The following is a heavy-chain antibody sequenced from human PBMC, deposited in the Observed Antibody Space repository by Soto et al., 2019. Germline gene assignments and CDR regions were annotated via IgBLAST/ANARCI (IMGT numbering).Heavy chain of an antibody. CDR3: AQCLLGVNYYYGMDV. Sequence: QVQLVQSGAEVKKPGSSVKVSCKASGGTFSSYAINWVRQAPGQGLESMGGIIPIFGTADNAQKFQGRVTITADQSTGTAYLELSSLRSEDTAVYYCAQCLLGVNYYYGMDVWGQGTTVTVSS. CDR1: GGTFSSYA. CDR2: IIPIFGTA. D-gene: IGHD3-16*01. V-gene: IGHV1-69*12. J-gene: IGHJ6*02.